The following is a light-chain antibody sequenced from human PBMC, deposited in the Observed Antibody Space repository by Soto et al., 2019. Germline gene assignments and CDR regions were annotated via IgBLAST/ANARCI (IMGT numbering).Light chain of an antibody. Sequence: EKVLTQSPATQSLSPWERATLSCRASRCVGNDVAWYQQRPGQAPRLLFYDASTWAAGIPARFSGSGSGTDFTLTISSLEHEDFAIYYCEQRSNWLFGAGTKVDIK. CDR3: EQRSNWL. J-gene: IGKJ3*01. V-gene: IGKV3-11*01. CDR2: DAS. CDR1: RCVGND.